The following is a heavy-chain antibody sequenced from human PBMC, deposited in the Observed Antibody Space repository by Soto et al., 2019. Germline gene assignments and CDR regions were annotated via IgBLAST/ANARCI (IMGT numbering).Heavy chain of an antibody. CDR1: GFTYSNNA. Sequence: GRALRLSCAASGFTYSNNAMSWVRQASGRGLEWASAISGSGGSTYYSDSVKGRVTISRDNSKNTLSLQVNSLNAEDTALYYCARPYCGILTGYSPFDSWGQGTLVAVSS. J-gene: IGHJ4*02. D-gene: IGHD3-9*01. CDR3: ARPYCGILTGYSPFDS. V-gene: IGHV3-23*01. CDR2: ISGSGGST.